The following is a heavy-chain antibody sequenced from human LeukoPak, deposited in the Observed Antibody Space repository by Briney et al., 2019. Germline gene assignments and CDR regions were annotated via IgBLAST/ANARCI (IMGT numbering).Heavy chain of an antibody. D-gene: IGHD1-26*01. J-gene: IGHJ4*02. V-gene: IGHV1-18*01. Sequence: ASVKVSCKASGYTFTSYGFSWVRQAPGQGLEWMGWISAYNGNTNYAQNLQGRVTMTTDTSTSTACMELRSLRSDDTAVYYCARDLARRIVGATPAYWGQGTLVTVSS. CDR3: ARDLARRIVGATPAY. CDR2: ISAYNGNT. CDR1: GYTFTSYG.